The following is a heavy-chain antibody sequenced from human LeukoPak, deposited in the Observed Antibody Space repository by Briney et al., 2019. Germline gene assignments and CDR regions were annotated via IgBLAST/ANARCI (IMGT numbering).Heavy chain of an antibody. CDR2: IYTSGST. J-gene: IGHJ4*02. Sequence: SETLSLTCTVSGGSISSVSYYWSWIRQPAGKGLEWIRRIYTSGSTHYNPSLKSRVTITVDTSKNQFSLKLSSVTAADTAVYYCARKTTYYYDSSGYRTFDYWGQGTLVTVSS. CDR3: ARKTTYYYDSSGYRTFDY. D-gene: IGHD3-22*01. CDR1: GGSISSVSYY. V-gene: IGHV4-61*02.